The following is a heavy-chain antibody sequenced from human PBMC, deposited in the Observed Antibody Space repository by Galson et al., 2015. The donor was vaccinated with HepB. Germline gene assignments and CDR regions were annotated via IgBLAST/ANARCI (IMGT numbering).Heavy chain of an antibody. V-gene: IGHV3-48*02. CDR1: GFIFSSYS. Sequence: SLRLSCAASGFIFSSYSMNWVRQAPGKGLEWVSYISSGSNGIYYADSVRDRFTISRDNAKNSLYLQMNSLRDEDTAVYYCARGRLGNQDYWGQGTLVTVSS. CDR2: ISSGSNGI. CDR3: ARGRLGNQDY. D-gene: IGHD3-16*01. J-gene: IGHJ4*02.